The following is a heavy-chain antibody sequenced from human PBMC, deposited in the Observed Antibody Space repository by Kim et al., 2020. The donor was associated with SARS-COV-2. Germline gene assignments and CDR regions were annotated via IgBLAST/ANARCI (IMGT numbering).Heavy chain of an antibody. J-gene: IGHJ4*02. V-gene: IGHV3-30*02. Sequence: DSVKSRFTISRDNSKNTLYLQMNSLRAEDTAVYYCAKDQSGDSSGYYLDYWGQGTLVTVSS. CDR3: AKDQSGDSSGYYLDY. D-gene: IGHD3-22*01.